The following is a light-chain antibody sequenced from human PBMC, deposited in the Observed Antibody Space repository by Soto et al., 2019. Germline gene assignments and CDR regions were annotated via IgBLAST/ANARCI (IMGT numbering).Light chain of an antibody. CDR3: SSYAGSSNV. CDR2: RNN. Sequence: QSVQTQPPPASRTPGQRVTISSSGSSSNIGTNHVYWYQQLPGTAPKLLIYRNNQRPSRVPDRFSGSKSGTSASLAISGLRSEDEAVYYCSSYAGSSNVFGTGTKLTVL. J-gene: IGLJ1*01. CDR1: SSNIGTNH. V-gene: IGLV1-47*01.